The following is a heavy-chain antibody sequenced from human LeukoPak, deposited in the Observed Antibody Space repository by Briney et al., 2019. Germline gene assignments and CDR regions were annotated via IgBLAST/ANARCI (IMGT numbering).Heavy chain of an antibody. CDR3: ARTSQHFYGSGTNLTPRPAGMDG. J-gene: IGHJ6*02. CDR2: IYYTGSST. Sequence: SETLSLTCTVSGGSMSGFFWTWIRQPPRRELEWIGSIYYTGSSTKYNPSLKSRVTISVDTSKSQFSLTLNSATAADTAVYYYARTSQHFYGSGTNLTPRPAGMDGWGQGTTVTVSS. D-gene: IGHD3-10*01. CDR1: GGSMSGFF. V-gene: IGHV4-59*01.